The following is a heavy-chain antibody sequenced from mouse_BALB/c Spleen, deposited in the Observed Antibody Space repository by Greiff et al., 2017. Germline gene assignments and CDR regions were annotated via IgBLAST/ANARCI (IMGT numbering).Heavy chain of an antibody. V-gene: IGHV3-6*02. CDR3: ARALTGTGAMDY. CDR1: GYSITSGYY. D-gene: IGHD4-1*01. CDR2: ISYDGSN. J-gene: IGHJ4*01. Sequence: EVQRVESGPGLVKPSQSLSLTCSVTGYSITSGYYWNWIRQFPGNKLEWMGYISYDGSNNYNPSLKNRISITRDTSKNQFFLKLNSVTTEDTATYYCARALTGTGAMDYWGQGTSVTVSS.